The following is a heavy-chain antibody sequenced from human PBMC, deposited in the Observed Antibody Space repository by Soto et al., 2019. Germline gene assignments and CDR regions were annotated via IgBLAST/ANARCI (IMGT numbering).Heavy chain of an antibody. CDR3: ARGRGSSWYFDF. CDR2: IYHRGST. J-gene: IGHJ4*02. D-gene: IGHD6-13*01. CDR1: GGSISSSNW. V-gene: IGHV4-4*02. Sequence: SETLSLTCAVSGGSISSSNWWCWVRQPPGKGLEWIGEIYHRGSTNYNTSLKSRVTISVDKSKNKFSRKLSSVTAADTSVYYCARGRGSSWYFDFWGQGTLVTVSS.